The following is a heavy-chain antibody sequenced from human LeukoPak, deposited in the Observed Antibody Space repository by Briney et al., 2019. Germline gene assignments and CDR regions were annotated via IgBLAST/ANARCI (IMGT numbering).Heavy chain of an antibody. CDR3: ARVQGSSDLNSDY. CDR2: IYHSGST. D-gene: IGHD6-25*01. V-gene: IGHV4-30-2*01. J-gene: IGHJ4*02. CDR1: GGSISSGGYY. Sequence: PSETLSLTCTVSGGSISSGGYYWSWIRQPPGKGLEWIGYIYHSGSTYYNPSLKSRVTISVDRSKNQFSLKLSSVTAADTAVYYCARVQGSSDLNSDYWGQGTLVTVSS.